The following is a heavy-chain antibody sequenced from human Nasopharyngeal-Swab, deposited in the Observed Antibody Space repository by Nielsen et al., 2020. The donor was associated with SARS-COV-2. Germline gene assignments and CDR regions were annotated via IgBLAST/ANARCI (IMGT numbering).Heavy chain of an antibody. V-gene: IGHV3-33*06. CDR1: GFTFSSYG. J-gene: IGHJ4*02. Sequence: GESLKISCAASGFTFSSYGMHWVRQAPGKGLEWVAVIWYDGSSKYYADSVKGRFTISRDNSKNTLYLQMNSLRAKDTAVYYCAKDGGAYFDSWGQGTLVTVSS. CDR2: IWYDGSSK. D-gene: IGHD3-16*01. CDR3: AKDGGAYFDS.